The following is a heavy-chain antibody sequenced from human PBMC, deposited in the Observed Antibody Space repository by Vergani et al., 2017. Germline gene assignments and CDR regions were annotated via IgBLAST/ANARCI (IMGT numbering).Heavy chain of an antibody. CDR2: IYSGGST. Sequence: QVQLVESGGGVVQPGRSLRLSCAASGFTFSSYGMHWVRQAPGKGLEWVSVIYSGGSTYYADSVKGRFTISRDNSKNTLYLQMNSLRAEDTAVYYCANKGYWGQGTLVTVSS. CDR3: ANKGY. CDR1: GFTFSSYG. J-gene: IGHJ4*02. V-gene: IGHV3-NL1*01.